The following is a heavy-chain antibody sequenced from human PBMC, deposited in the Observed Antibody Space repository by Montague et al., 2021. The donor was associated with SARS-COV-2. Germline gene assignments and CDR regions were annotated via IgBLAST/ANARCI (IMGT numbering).Heavy chain of an antibody. CDR3: ARYRTDWFQLDF. J-gene: IGHJ4*02. CDR2: IDNSGGRT. D-gene: IGHD3-9*01. Sequence: SLRLSCAASGFTFTSYAMGWVRQAPGKGLEWVLGIDNSGGRTYYADSVKGRFTISRDKSKNTLCLQMNSLRAEDTAIYYCARYRTDWFQLDFWGQGTLVTVSS. V-gene: IGHV3-23*01. CDR1: GFTFTSYA.